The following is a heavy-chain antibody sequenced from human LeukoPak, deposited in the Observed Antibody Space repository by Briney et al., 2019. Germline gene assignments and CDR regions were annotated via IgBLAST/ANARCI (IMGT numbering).Heavy chain of an antibody. J-gene: IGHJ4*02. Sequence: ASVKVSCKASGYSFSGHYIHWLRQAPGQGLEWMGWINPNSGGTDYAQKFQGRVTMTWDTSINTAYMDLSSLTSDDTAVYYCARRSVDIYSVDYWGQGTLVTVSS. CDR3: ARRSVDIYSVDY. CDR1: GYSFSGHY. D-gene: IGHD2-15*01. CDR2: INPNSGGT. V-gene: IGHV1-2*02.